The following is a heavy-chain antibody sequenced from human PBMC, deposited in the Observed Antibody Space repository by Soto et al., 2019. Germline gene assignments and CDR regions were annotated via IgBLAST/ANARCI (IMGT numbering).Heavy chain of an antibody. CDR2: TYYRSKWYN. D-gene: IGHD2-15*01. V-gene: IGHV6-1*01. CDR3: ARDGSGFHWYFDL. CDR1: GDSVSSKSAT. Sequence: SETLSLTCAISGDSVSSKSATWSWIRQSPSRGLEWLGRTYYRSKWYNDYAVSVKGRIVINSDTSKNQFSLQLNSVTPEDTAVCYCARDGSGFHWYFDLWGRGTPVTVSS. J-gene: IGHJ2*01.